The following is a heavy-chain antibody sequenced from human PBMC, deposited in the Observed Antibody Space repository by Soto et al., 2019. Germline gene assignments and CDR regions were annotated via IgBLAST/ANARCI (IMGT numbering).Heavy chain of an antibody. CDR3: ERTGPPLGELSS. CDR1: GGSISSYY. CDR2: VYYSGST. Sequence: PSETLSLTCTVSGGSISSYYWSWIRQPPGKGLEWIGYVYYSGSTNYNPSLKSRVTISVDTSKSQFSLKLSSVTAADTAVYYCERTGPPLGELSSWGQGTLVTVSS. V-gene: IGHV4-59*08. D-gene: IGHD3-16*02. J-gene: IGHJ4*02.